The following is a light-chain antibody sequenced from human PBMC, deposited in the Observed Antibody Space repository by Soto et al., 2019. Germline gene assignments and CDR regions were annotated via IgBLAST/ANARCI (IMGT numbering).Light chain of an antibody. CDR3: QQYYSSIT. CDR2: WAS. CDR1: QSVLYSSNNKNY. V-gene: IGKV4-1*01. J-gene: IGKJ5*01. Sequence: DIVMTQSPESLAVSLGERATINCKSSQSVLYSSNNKNYLNWYQQKPGQPPKLLIYWASIRESGVPDRFSGSGSGTDFTLTISSLQAEDVALYYCQQYYSSITFGQGTRLEIK.